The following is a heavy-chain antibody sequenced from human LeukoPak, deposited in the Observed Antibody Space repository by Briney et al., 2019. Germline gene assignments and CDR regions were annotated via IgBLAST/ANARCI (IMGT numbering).Heavy chain of an antibody. D-gene: IGHD6-25*01. CDR2: INHSGST. CDR3: ARVKYRAAAYGMDV. J-gene: IGHJ6*02. Sequence: SETLSLTCAVYGGSFSGYYWSWIRQPPGKGLEWIGEINHSGSTNYNPSLKSRVTISVDTSKNQFSLKLSSVTAADTAVYYCARVKYRAAAYGMDVWGQGTTVTVSS. CDR1: GGSFSGYY. V-gene: IGHV4-34*01.